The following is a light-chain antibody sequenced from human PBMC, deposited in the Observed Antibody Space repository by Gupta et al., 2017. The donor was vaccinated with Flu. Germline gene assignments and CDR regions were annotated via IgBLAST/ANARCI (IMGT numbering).Light chain of an antibody. V-gene: IGLV1-40*01. Sequence: QSVLTQPPSVSGAPGQRVTISCTGSSSNIGAGYDVHWYQQLPGTAPKLLSEGNSNRPSGPPDRCDGYYYGTSALPNSTGLQADDDAYYYSPFYDSRLSFVFGTGTKVTVL. CDR1: SSNIGAGYD. CDR2: GNS. J-gene: IGLJ1*01. CDR3: PFYDSRLSFV.